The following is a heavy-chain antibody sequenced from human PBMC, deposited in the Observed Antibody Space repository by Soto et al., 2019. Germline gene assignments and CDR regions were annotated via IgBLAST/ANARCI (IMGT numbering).Heavy chain of an antibody. CDR2: ISGSGGST. Sequence: GGSLRLSCAASGFTFSSYAMSWVRQAPGKGLEWVSAISGSGGSTYYADSVKGRFTISRDNSKNTLYLQMNSLRAEDTAVYYCAKFLGRGYSGPYFDYWGQGTLVTVSS. J-gene: IGHJ4*02. D-gene: IGHD3-22*01. CDR1: GFTFSSYA. CDR3: AKFLGRGYSGPYFDY. V-gene: IGHV3-23*01.